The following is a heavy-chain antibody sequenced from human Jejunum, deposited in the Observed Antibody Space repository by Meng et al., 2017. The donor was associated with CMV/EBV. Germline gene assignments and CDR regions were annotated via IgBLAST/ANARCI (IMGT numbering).Heavy chain of an antibody. J-gene: IGHJ4*02. Sequence: ASRLSFSDSAIQWFRKASGRGLEWVGRIRSKAKSDAPQYSASVKGRSTVSRDENTAYLQMSSLKTEDTAVYYCTRLRDGDYGGFDYWGQGTLVTVSS. V-gene: IGHV3-73*01. CDR1: RLSFSDSA. D-gene: IGHD4-17*01. CDR2: IRSKAKSDAP. CDR3: TRLRDGDYGGFDY.